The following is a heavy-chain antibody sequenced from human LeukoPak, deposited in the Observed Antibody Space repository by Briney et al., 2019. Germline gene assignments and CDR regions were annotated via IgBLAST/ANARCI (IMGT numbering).Heavy chain of an antibody. D-gene: IGHD6-13*01. CDR3: ARLILRTAGYDAFDI. V-gene: IGHV3-30*02. CDR1: GFSFSSYG. CDR2: IRYDANIE. J-gene: IGHJ3*02. Sequence: GGSLRLSCAVSGFSFSSYGMHWVRQAPGKGLEWVAFIRYDANIEYYADSVKGRFTISRDNAKNSLYLQMNSLRAEDTAVYYCARLILRTAGYDAFDIWGQGTMVTVSS.